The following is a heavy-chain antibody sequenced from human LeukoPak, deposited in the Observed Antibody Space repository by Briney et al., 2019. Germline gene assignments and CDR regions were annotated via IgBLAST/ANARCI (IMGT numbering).Heavy chain of an antibody. J-gene: IGHJ6*04. CDR2: IFYSGST. CDR3: AREVDVDGNICMDV. Sequence: PSETLSLTCTVSSGSISTSNYYWGWLRQPQGKALEWIGNIFYSGSTYYSPSLNSRVIISLNTSRNQFSQKQNSVTAADTAVDYCAREVDVDGNICMDVWGKGTTVTVSS. D-gene: IGHD6-19*01. V-gene: IGHV4-39*07. CDR1: SGSISTSNYY.